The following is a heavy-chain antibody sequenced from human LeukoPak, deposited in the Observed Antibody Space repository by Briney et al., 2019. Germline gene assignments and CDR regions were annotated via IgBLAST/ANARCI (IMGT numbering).Heavy chain of an antibody. V-gene: IGHV3-21*01. J-gene: IGHJ5*02. CDR3: ARPLMYYYGSETYSWFDP. CDR1: GFTFSSYS. D-gene: IGHD3-10*01. Sequence: PGGSLRLSCAASGFTFSSYSMNWVRQAPGKGLEWVSSISSSSSYIYYADSVKGRFTISRDNAKNSLYLQMNSLRAEDTAVYYCARPLMYYYGSETYSWFDPWGQGTLVTVSS. CDR2: ISSSSSYI.